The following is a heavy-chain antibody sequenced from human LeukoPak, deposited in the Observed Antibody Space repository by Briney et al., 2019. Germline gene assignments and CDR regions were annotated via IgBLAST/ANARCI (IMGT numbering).Heavy chain of an antibody. CDR2: IYSGGST. V-gene: IGHV3-53*01. D-gene: IGHD3-16*01. Sequence: PGGSLRLSCAASGFTVSSIYMSWVRRPPGKGLEWVSVIYSGGSTYYADSVKGRFTISRDNSKNTLYLQMNSLRAEDTAVYYCARASVTRGGGDYWGQGTLVTVSS. CDR1: GFTVSSIY. CDR3: ARASVTRGGGDY. J-gene: IGHJ4*02.